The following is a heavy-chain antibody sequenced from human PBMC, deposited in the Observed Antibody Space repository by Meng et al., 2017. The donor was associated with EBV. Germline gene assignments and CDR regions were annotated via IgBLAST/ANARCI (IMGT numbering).Heavy chain of an antibody. D-gene: IGHD3-10*01. V-gene: IGHV1-69*01. CDR2: LITMSGAP. CDR1: GGTYRSDA. CDR3: ASESGRGFTPDF. J-gene: IGHJ4*02. Sequence: QVHGAQPGAEVERPGLSVKISCKTYGGTYRSDAVRWVRQGPGQGLEWLGGLITMSGAPHYAQKFQDRVTITADEYTRTHYMELSSLRSDDTAMYYCASESGRGFTPDFWGQGTLVTVSS.